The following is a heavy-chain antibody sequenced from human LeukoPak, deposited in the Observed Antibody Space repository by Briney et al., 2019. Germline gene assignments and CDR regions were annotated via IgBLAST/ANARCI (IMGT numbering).Heavy chain of an antibody. Sequence: PSETLSLTCAVYGGSFSGYYWSWIRQPLGKGLEWIGEINHSGSTNYNPSLKSRVTISVDTSKNQFSLKLSSVTAADTAVYYCARAQSIAAAGTGNWFDPWGQGTLVTVSS. J-gene: IGHJ5*02. CDR2: INHSGST. V-gene: IGHV4-34*01. D-gene: IGHD6-13*01. CDR1: GGSFSGYY. CDR3: ARAQSIAAAGTGNWFDP.